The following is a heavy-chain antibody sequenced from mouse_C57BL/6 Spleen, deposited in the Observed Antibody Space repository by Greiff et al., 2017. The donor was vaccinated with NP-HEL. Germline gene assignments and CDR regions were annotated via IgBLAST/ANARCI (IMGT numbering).Heavy chain of an antibody. J-gene: IGHJ3*01. CDR3: ARSTVVGGVPSAY. V-gene: IGHV1-52*01. Sequence: VQLQQPGAELVRPGSSVKLSCKASGYTFTSYWMHWVKQRPIQGLEWIGNIDPSDSETHYNQKFKDKATLTVDKSSSTAYMQLSSLTSEDSAVYYCARSTVVGGVPSAYWGQGTLVTVSA. D-gene: IGHD1-1*01. CDR2: IDPSDSET. CDR1: GYTFTSYW.